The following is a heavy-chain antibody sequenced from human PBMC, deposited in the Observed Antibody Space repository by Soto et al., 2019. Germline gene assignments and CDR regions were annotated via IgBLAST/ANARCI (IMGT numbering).Heavy chain of an antibody. CDR1: GYSLTSGGYY. Sequence: SDTLSLTCTVFGYSLTSGGYYLSWIRPHPGKCLEWIGSFYSSGSIIYNPSLKSRVSISGDTSRNQFSMTLTSVTAADTALYYCARMYSSGSGWFHPWGQGNLVTVS. CDR2: FYSSGSI. V-gene: IGHV4-31*03. CDR3: ARMYSSGSGWFHP. J-gene: IGHJ5*02. D-gene: IGHD3-22*01.